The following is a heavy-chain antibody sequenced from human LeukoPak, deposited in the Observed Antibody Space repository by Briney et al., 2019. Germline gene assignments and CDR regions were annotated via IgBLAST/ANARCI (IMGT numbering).Heavy chain of an antibody. V-gene: IGHV4-61*01. J-gene: IGHJ5*02. CDR1: GGSVSSGSYY. CDR3: AREGRAARYRWFDP. D-gene: IGHD6-6*01. CDR2: IYYSGST. Sequence: SETLFLTCTVSGGSVSSGSYYWSWIRQPPGKGLEWIGYIYYSGSTNYNPSLKSRVTISVDTSKNQFSLKLSSVTAADTAVYYCAREGRAARYRWFDPWGQGTLSPSPQ.